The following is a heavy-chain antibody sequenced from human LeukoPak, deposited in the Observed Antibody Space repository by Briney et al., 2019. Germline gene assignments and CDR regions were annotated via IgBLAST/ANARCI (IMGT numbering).Heavy chain of an antibody. D-gene: IGHD3-10*01. CDR1: GGSFSGYY. CDR3: ARRIWFNWFDP. V-gene: IGHV4-34*01. Sequence: PSETLSLTCAVYGGSFSGYYWSWIRQPPGKGLEWIGEINHSGSTNYDPSLKSRVTISVGTSKNQFSLKLSSVTAADTAVYYCARRIWFNWFDPWGQGTLVTVSS. J-gene: IGHJ5*02. CDR2: INHSGST.